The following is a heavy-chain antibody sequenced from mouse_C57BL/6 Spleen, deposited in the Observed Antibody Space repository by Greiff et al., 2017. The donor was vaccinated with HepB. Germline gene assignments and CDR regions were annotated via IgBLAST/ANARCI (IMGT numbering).Heavy chain of an antibody. CDR1: GFTFSDYG. D-gene: IGHD2-4*01. CDR2: ISSGSSTI. J-gene: IGHJ2*01. CDR3: AREGLYYDLYYFDY. V-gene: IGHV5-17*01. Sequence: EVQLVESGGGLVKPGGSLKLSCAASGFTFSDYGMHWVRQAPEKGLEWVAYISSGSSTIYYADTVKGRFTISRDNAKNTLFLQMTSLRSEDTAMYYCAREGLYYDLYYFDYWGQGTTLTVSS.